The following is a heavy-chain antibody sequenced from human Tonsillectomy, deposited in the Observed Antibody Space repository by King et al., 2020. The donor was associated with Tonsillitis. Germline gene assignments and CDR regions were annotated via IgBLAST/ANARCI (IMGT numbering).Heavy chain of an antibody. CDR3: AREGTTDF. CDR2: ISSISRYK. Sequence: VQLVESGVGVVKPGGSLRLSCAAAGFTFSEYYMSWIRQAPGKGLVWVSSISSISRYKHYADSVKGRFTISGDNAKNSLYLQMSSLGVEDTAVYYCAREGTTDFWGQGTLVTVSS. D-gene: IGHD1-14*01. V-gene: IGHV3-11*05. CDR1: GFTFSEYY. J-gene: IGHJ4*02.